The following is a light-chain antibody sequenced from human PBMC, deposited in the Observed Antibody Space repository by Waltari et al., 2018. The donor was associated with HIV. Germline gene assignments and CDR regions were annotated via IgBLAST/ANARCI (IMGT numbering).Light chain of an antibody. J-gene: IGKJ4*01. CDR1: QSLLQSSGYNY. CDR3: MQALQTPPT. CDR2: LAS. Sequence: IVMTQSPLSLPVTPGEPASLSCRSRQSLLQSSGYNYLSWYLRKPGQSPQLLIYLASNRASGVPDRFRGNASGTNFTLQISRVEAEDVGIYYGMQALQTPPTFGGGTNVEVE. V-gene: IGKV2-28*01.